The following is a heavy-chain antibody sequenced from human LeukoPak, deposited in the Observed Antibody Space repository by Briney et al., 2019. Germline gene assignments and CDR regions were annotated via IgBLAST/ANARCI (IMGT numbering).Heavy chain of an antibody. CDR1: GYTFSGYY. V-gene: IGHV1-2*02. J-gene: IGHJ3*01. CDR3: ARKPLDYYETLDAFDL. CDR2: INCNSGAT. Sequence: ASVKVSCKAAGYTFSGYYLHWVRQVPGQGLEWMGWINCNSGATNLAQKFQGRVTMTKDRPIRTAYMELKSLRSDDTAIYYCARKPLDYYETLDAFDLWDQGTMVIVSS. D-gene: IGHD3-22*01.